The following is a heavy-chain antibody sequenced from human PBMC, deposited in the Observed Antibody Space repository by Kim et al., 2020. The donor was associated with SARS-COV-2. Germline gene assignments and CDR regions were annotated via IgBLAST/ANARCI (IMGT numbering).Heavy chain of an antibody. V-gene: IGHV6-1*01. J-gene: IGHJ6*03. CDR3: ARDGPDYYYMDV. Sequence: DYAGSVKSRVIINTDTARNQLSLQLNSVTPEDTAVYYCARDGPDYYYMDVWGKGTTVLVSS.